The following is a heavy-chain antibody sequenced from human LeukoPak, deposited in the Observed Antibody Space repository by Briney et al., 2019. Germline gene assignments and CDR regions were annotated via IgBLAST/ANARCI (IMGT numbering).Heavy chain of an antibody. CDR3: ATRSSRLLRAACDI. CDR2: FDPEDGET. D-gene: IGHD3-22*01. J-gene: IGHJ3*02. CDR1: GYTVTELS. V-gene: IGHV1-24*01. Sequence: VSSVKVSCKVSGYTVTELSMHLVRQAPGKGLEWMGGFDPEDGETIYAQKFQGRVTMTEDTSTDTAYMELSSLRSEDTAVYYCATRSSRLLRAACDIWGQETMVTVSS.